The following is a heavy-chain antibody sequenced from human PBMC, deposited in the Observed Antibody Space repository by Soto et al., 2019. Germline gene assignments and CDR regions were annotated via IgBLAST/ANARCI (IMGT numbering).Heavy chain of an antibody. CDR1: GGSFSGHY. Sequence: TSETLSLTCAVYGGSFSGHYWSWIRQPPGKGLEWIGEINHSGSTTYNPSLKSRVAISVDTSKNQFSLKLNSVTAAGTAVYYCARGPSRLLMGDSFAWGQGTLVTSPQ. V-gene: IGHV4-34*01. CDR2: INHSGST. J-gene: IGHJ5*02. CDR3: ARGPSRLLMGDSFA. D-gene: IGHD2-8*01.